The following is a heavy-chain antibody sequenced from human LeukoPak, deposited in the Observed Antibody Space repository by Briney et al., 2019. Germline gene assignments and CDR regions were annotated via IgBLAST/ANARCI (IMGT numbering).Heavy chain of an antibody. J-gene: IGHJ6*02. D-gene: IGHD1-26*01. Sequence: GRSLRLSCAASGFTFRSHGMPWVRQAPGKGLEWVALIWYDGRNEYYADSVKGRFTISRDNSKNTLYLQMNSLSAEDTAIYYCARGESGSYLDFYYGLDVWGRGTKVTVSS. CDR3: ARGESGSYLDFYYGLDV. CDR2: IWYDGRNE. CDR1: GFTFRSHG. V-gene: IGHV3-33*01.